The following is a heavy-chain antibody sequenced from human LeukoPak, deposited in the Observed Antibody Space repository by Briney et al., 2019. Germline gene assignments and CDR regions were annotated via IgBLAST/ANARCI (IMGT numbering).Heavy chain of an antibody. CDR1: GFTVSSNY. CDR2: ISGSGGST. D-gene: IGHD3-10*01. CDR3: AKRKLPWFGEPIDY. V-gene: IGHV3-23*01. Sequence: GGSLRLSCAASGFTVSSNYMSWVRQAPGKGLEWVSAISGSGGSTYYADSVKGRFTISRDNSKNTLYLQMNSLRAEDTAVYYCAKRKLPWFGEPIDYWGQGTLVTVSS. J-gene: IGHJ4*02.